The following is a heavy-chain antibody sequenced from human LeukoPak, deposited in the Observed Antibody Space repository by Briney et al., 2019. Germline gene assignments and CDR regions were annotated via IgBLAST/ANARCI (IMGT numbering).Heavy chain of an antibody. V-gene: IGHV1-69-2*01. CDR1: GYTFTDYY. D-gene: IGHD2-2*01. Sequence: ASVKVSCKASGYTFTDYYMHWVQQAPGKGLEWMGRVDPEDGETIYAEKFQGRVTITADTSTDTAYMELSSLRSEDTAVYYCATEGMPAFDLWGRGTLVTVSS. CDR3: ATEGMPAFDL. J-gene: IGHJ2*01. CDR2: VDPEDGET.